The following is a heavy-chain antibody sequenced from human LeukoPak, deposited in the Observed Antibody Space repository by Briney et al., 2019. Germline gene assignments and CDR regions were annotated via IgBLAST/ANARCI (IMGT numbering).Heavy chain of an antibody. CDR1: GFTVSSNY. J-gene: IGHJ4*02. CDR2: IYSGGST. CDR3: ARDLAGSSWFDY. D-gene: IGHD6-13*01. V-gene: IGHV3-53*01. Sequence: GGSLRLSCAASGFTVSSNYMSWVRQAPGKGLEWVSVIYSGGSTYYADSVKGRFTISRDNAKNSLYLQMNSLRAEDTAVYYCARDLAGSSWFDYWGQGTLVTVSS.